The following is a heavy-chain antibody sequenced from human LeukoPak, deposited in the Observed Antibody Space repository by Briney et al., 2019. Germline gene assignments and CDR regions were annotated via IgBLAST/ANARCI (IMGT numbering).Heavy chain of an antibody. D-gene: IGHD5-24*01. CDR3: ARVRMMATTFDY. V-gene: IGHV4-31*03. CDR1: GGSISSGGYH. Sequence: TSSETLSLTCTVSGGSISSGGYHWSWIRQHPGKGLDGIGYIYYSGRTYYNPSLKRRVTISVDTSKNQFSLKVSSVTAADTAVYYCARVRMMATTFDYWGQGTLVTVSS. J-gene: IGHJ4*02. CDR2: IYYSGRT.